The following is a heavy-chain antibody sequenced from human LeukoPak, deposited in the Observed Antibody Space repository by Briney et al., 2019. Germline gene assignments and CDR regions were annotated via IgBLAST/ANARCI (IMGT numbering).Heavy chain of an antibody. CDR1: GGSISSYY. CDR2: IYYSGST. V-gene: IGHV4-59*01. D-gene: IGHD2-21*02. CDR3: ARVAYCGGDCYSFDY. Sequence: PSETLSLTCTVSGGSISSYYWSWIRQPPGKGLEWIAYIYYSGSTNYNPSLKSRVTTSVDTSKNQFSLKLSSVTAADTAVYYCARVAYCGGDCYSFDYWGQEPLVTVS. J-gene: IGHJ4*02.